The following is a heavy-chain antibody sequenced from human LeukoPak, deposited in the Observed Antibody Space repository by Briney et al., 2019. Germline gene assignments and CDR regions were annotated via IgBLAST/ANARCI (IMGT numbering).Heavy chain of an antibody. CDR2: ISAYNGNT. J-gene: IGHJ6*02. V-gene: IGHV1-18*01. D-gene: IGHD3-22*01. Sequence: ASVKVSCKASGYTFTSYGISWVRQAPGQGLEWMGWISAYNGNTNYAQKLQGRVTMTTDTSTSTAYMELRSLRSDDTAVYYCASRGRRDYYDSSGYYWDYYGMDVWGQGTTVTVSS. CDR3: ASRGRRDYYDSSGYYWDYYGMDV. CDR1: GYTFTSYG.